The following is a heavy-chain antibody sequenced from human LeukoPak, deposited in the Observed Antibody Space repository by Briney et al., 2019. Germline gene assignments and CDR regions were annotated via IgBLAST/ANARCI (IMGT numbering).Heavy chain of an antibody. D-gene: IGHD6-19*01. J-gene: IGHJ4*02. Sequence: PAGSLTLSSAASGFTLSDYYTSCIRQPPGKGLEGVSYISSSGCTIYYADSVKGRFSISRHNATHPLYLQINSLRGEDTAVYYCGRGQQWLVRAFPDYWGQGTLVTVSS. CDR1: GFTLSDYY. CDR3: GRGQQWLVRAFPDY. CDR2: ISSSGCTI. V-gene: IGHV3-11*01.